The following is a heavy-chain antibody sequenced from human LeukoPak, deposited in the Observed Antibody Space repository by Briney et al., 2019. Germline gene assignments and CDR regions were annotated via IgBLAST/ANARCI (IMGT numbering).Heavy chain of an antibody. D-gene: IGHD6-13*01. J-gene: IGHJ3*02. CDR3: TRDSESIAAAGTSDAFDI. V-gene: IGHV3-49*04. CDR2: IRSKAYGGTT. CDR1: GFTFGDYA. Sequence: SGGSLRLSCTASGFTFGDYAMSWVRQAPGKGLEWVGFIRSKAYGGTTEYAASVKGRFTISRDDSKSIAYLQMNSLKTENTAVYYCTRDSESIAAAGTSDAFDIWGQGTMVTVSS.